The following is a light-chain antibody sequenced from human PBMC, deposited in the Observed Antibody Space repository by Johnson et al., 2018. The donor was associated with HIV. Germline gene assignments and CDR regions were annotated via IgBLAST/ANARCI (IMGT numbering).Light chain of an antibody. CDR2: ENN. J-gene: IGLJ1*01. V-gene: IGLV1-51*02. CDR1: SSNIGKNY. Sequence: SVLTQPPSVSAAPGQKVTISCSGSSSNIGKNYVSWYQQFPGTAPKLLIHENNKRPSGIPDRFSGSKSGPSATLGITGLQTGYEADYYCGTWDSSLSVYVFGTGTKVTVL. CDR3: GTWDSSLSVYV.